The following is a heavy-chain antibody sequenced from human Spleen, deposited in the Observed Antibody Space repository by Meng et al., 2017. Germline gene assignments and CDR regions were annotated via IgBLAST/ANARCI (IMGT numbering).Heavy chain of an antibody. CDR3: VKDRGSGGWYRREDADH. V-gene: IGHV3-23*01. J-gene: IGHJ4*02. CDR2: ISGGDGST. D-gene: IGHD6-19*01. CDR1: GFTFDDYA. Sequence: GESLKISCAASGFTFDDYAMHWVRQAPGKGLEWVSRISGGDGSTYYADSVKGRFTISRDNSKNTLYLHMNGLRAEDTAVYFCVKDRGSGGWYRREDADHWGQGTLVTVSS.